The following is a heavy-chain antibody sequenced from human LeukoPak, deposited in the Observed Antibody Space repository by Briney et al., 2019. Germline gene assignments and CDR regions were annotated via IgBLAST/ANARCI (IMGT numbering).Heavy chain of an antibody. Sequence: GGSLRLSCAASGFTFSDYYKRWTRQAPGKGLEWVSYISSSGSTIYYADSVKGRFTISRDNAKNSLYLQMNSLRAEDTAVYYCARERYYYDSSGYYFLWGQGTLVTVSS. CDR2: ISSSGSTI. V-gene: IGHV3-11*04. J-gene: IGHJ4*02. CDR1: GFTFSDYY. D-gene: IGHD3-22*01. CDR3: ARERYYYDSSGYYFL.